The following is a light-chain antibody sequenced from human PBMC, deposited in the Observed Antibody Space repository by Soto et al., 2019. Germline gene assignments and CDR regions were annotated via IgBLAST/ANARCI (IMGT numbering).Light chain of an antibody. J-gene: IGKJ4*01. Sequence: EIVLTQSPGTLSLSPGERATLSCRASQSVSSGYLAWYQHKPGQAPRLLIYDASSRATGIPDRFSGSGSGTDFTLTISRLEPEDFAVYYCQQYGSSPAFGGGTKXEIK. CDR2: DAS. V-gene: IGKV3-20*01. CDR1: QSVSSGY. CDR3: QQYGSSPA.